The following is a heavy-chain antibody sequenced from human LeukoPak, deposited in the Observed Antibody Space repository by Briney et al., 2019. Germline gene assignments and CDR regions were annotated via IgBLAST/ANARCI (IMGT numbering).Heavy chain of an antibody. D-gene: IGHD6-13*01. CDR2: ISYDGSNK. CDR1: GFSFSTYA. CDR3: AKGSSWYLDY. Sequence: PGGSLRLSCAASGFSFSTYAMSWVRQAPGKGLEWVAVISYDGSNKYYADSVKGRFTISRDNSKNTLYLQMNSLRAEDTAVYYCAKGSSWYLDYWGQGTLVTVSS. J-gene: IGHJ4*02. V-gene: IGHV3-30*18.